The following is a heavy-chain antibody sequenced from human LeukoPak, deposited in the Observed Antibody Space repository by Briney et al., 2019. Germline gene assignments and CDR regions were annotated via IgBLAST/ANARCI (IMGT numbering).Heavy chain of an antibody. V-gene: IGHV4-61*02. CDR3: ASYGDYYYYGMDV. CDR1: GGSISSGSYY. CDR2: IYTSGST. J-gene: IGHJ6*02. D-gene: IGHD4-17*01. Sequence: SQTLSLTCTVSGGSISSGSYYWSWIRQPAGTGLEWIGRIYTSGSTNYNPSLKSRVTISVDTSKNQFSLKLSSVTAADTAVYYCASYGDYYYYGMDVWGQGTTVTVSS.